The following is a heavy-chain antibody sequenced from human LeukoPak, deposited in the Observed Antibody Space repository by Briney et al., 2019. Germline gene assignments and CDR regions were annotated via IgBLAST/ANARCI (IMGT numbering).Heavy chain of an antibody. CDR3: ARAGAVAGVDY. J-gene: IGHJ4*02. CDR2: IYYSGST. D-gene: IGHD6-19*01. V-gene: IGHV4-59*01. Sequence: SETLSLTCTVSGVSISSYYWSWIRQPPGKGLEWIGYIYYSGSTNYNPSLKSRVTISVDTSKNQFSLKLSSVTAADTAVYYCARAGAVAGVDYWGQGTLVTVSS. CDR1: GVSISSYY.